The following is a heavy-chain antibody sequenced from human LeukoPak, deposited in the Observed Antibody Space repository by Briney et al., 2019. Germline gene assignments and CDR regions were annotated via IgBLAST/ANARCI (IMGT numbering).Heavy chain of an antibody. J-gene: IGHJ4*02. D-gene: IGHD6-13*01. CDR3: TTGPAAAGVDY. Sequence: GGSLRLSCAASGFTFSKAWMSWVRQAPGKGPEWVGRIRSKTEGGTTDYAAPVKGRFTISRDDSENTVYLQMNSLKTEDTAVYYCTTGPAAAGVDYWGQGTLVTVSS. V-gene: IGHV3-15*01. CDR2: IRSKTEGGTT. CDR1: GFTFSKAW.